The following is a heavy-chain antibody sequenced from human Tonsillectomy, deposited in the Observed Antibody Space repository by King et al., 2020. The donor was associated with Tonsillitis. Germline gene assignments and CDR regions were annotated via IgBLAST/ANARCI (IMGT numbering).Heavy chain of an antibody. Sequence: VQLQESAPGLVKPSQTLSLTCTVSGDSLSSADSYWTWIRQVSGKGLEWIGYISNSGTTYYNPSLKSRLTLSLDTPRNQFSLRLNSVTAADTAVYYCAKETATCTIDFWGQGTLVTVS. D-gene: IGHD1-1*01. CDR3: AKETATCTIDF. V-gene: IGHV4-30-4*01. CDR2: ISNSGTT. J-gene: IGHJ4*02. CDR1: GDSLSSADSY.